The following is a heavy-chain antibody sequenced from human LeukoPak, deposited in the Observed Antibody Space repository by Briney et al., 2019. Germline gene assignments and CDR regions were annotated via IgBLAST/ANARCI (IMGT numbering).Heavy chain of an antibody. J-gene: IGHJ4*02. CDR3: AREAYSSGSWSFDY. V-gene: IGHV4-59*12. CDR2: IYYSGST. D-gene: IGHD6-19*01. CDR1: GGSLSTYY. Sequence: PSETLSLTCSVSGGSLSTYYWTWTRQPPGKGLEWIGYIYYSGSTNYNPSLKSRVTISVDTSKNQFSLKLSSVTAADTAVYYCAREAYSSGSWSFDYWGQGTLVTVSS.